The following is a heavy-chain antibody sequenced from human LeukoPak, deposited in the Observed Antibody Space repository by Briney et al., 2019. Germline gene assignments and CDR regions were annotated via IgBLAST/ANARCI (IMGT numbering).Heavy chain of an antibody. D-gene: IGHD4-17*01. V-gene: IGHV3-21*01. Sequence: PGGSLRLSCAASGFTFSSYSMNWVRQAPGKGLEWVSSISSSSYIYYADSVKGRFTISRDNAKNSLYLQMNSLRAEDTAVYYCARELFYGDYVFDYWGQGTLVTVSS. CDR3: ARELFYGDYVFDY. CDR2: ISSSSYI. CDR1: GFTFSSYS. J-gene: IGHJ4*02.